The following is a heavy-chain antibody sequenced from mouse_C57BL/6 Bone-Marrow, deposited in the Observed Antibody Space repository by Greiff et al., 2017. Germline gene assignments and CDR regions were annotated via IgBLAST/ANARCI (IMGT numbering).Heavy chain of an antibody. D-gene: IGHD2-3*01. Sequence: QVQLQQPGAELVKPGASVKLSCKASGYTFTSYWMQWVKQRPGQGLEWIGEIDPSDSSTNYNQKFKGKATFTVDTSSSTAYMQLSSLTSEDSAVYYCARDGYYAWFAYWGQGTLVTVSA. CDR1: GYTFTSYW. CDR3: ARDGYYAWFAY. J-gene: IGHJ3*01. V-gene: IGHV1-50*01. CDR2: IDPSDSST.